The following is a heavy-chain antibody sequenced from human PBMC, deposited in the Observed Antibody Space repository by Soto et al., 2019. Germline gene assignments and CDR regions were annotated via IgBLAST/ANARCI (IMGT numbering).Heavy chain of an antibody. CDR3: ARGWGDRGDAPFDY. V-gene: IGHV3-30-3*01. D-gene: IGHD3-10*01. CDR1: GFTFSSYA. Sequence: QVQLVESGGGVVQPGRSLRLSCAASGFTFSSYAMHWVRQAPGKGLEWVAVISYDGSNKYYADSVKGRFTISRDNSKNTLYLQMNSLRAEDTAVYYCARGWGDRGDAPFDYWGQGTLVTVSS. J-gene: IGHJ4*02. CDR2: ISYDGSNK.